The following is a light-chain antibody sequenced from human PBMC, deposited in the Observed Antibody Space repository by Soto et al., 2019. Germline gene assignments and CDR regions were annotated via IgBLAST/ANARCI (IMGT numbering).Light chain of an antibody. V-gene: IGKV1-39*01. J-gene: IGKJ1*01. CDR3: QHYNSYSEA. Sequence: DIQMTQSPYSLSASVGDRVTITCRASQSISDFLNWYQQKPGKAPKLLIYAASTLQSGVPSRFSGSGSRTDFTLTISSLEPEDFATYYCQHYNSYSEAFGQGTKVDIK. CDR1: QSISDF. CDR2: AAS.